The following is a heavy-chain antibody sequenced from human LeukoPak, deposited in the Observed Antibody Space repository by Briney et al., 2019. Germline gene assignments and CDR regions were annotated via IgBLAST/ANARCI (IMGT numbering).Heavy chain of an antibody. CDR2: ISSSGGTI. Sequence: GGSLRLSCAASGFTFSDYYMSWIRQAPGKGLEWVSYISSSGGTIYYADSVKGRFTISRDNAKNSLYLQMNSLRAEDTAVYYCARAPTTKTGTKDYYYYGMDVWGQGTTVTVSS. J-gene: IGHJ6*02. V-gene: IGHV3-11*01. CDR1: GFTFSDYY. D-gene: IGHD1-1*01. CDR3: ARAPTTKTGTKDYYYYGMDV.